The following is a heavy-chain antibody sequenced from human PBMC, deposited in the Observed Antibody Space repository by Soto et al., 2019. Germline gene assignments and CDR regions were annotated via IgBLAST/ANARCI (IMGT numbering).Heavy chain of an antibody. CDR2: IIGSGGST. J-gene: IGHJ3*02. V-gene: IGHV3-23*01. CDR3: AKVQQWLALPDAFDI. Sequence: EVQLLESGGGLVQPGGSLRLSCAASGFTFSSYAMSWVRQAPGKGLELVSSIIGSGGSTYYADSVKGRFTISRDNSKNTLYLQMNSLRAEDTAVYYCAKVQQWLALPDAFDIWGQVTMVTVSS. D-gene: IGHD6-19*01. CDR1: GFTFSSYA.